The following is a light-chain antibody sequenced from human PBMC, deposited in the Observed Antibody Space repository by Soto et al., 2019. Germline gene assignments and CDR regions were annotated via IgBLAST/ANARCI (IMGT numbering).Light chain of an antibody. Sequence: QSVLTQPPSASGTPGQRVTISCSGSSSNIGSNYVYWYQQLPGTAPKLLIYRNNQRPSGVPDRFSGSKSGTSASLAISGLRPEDEADYCCAAWDDSLSGRVFGTGTKVTVL. V-gene: IGLV1-47*01. CDR2: RNN. J-gene: IGLJ1*01. CDR1: SSNIGSNY. CDR3: AAWDDSLSGRV.